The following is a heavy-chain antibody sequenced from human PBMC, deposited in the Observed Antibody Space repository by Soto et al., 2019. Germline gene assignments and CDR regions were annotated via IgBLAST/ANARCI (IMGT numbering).Heavy chain of an antibody. V-gene: IGHV4-30-2*01. J-gene: IGHJ4*02. CDR3: ARVVGTSFFDY. CDR2: IYHSGST. CDR1: GGSISSGGYS. D-gene: IGHD1-7*01. Sequence: PSETLSLTCAVSGGSISSGGYSWSWIRQPPGKGLEWIGYIYHSGSTYYNPSLKSRVTISVDRSKNQFSLKLSSVTAADTAVYYCARVVGTSFFDYWGQGTLVTVSS.